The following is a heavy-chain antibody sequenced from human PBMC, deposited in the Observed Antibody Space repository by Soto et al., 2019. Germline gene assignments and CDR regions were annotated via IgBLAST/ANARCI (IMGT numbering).Heavy chain of an antibody. CDR3: PPTSSTRGGIFQVSNPFDN. V-gene: IGHV4-34*01. J-gene: IGHJ4*02. Sequence: SETLCLPCAVSRDSFSGNYWSWIRQTPGKGLEWIGEVNHSGTTHYHPSLKSPVTISSHTSKNQFSLQLSSVTATDTAVSYHPPTSSTRGGIFQVSNPFDNWGQGTLVKVSS. D-gene: IGHD2-2*01. CDR1: RDSFSGNY. CDR2: VNHSGTT.